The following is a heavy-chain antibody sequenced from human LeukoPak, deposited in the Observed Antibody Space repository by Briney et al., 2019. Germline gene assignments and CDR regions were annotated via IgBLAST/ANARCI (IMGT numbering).Heavy chain of an antibody. CDR3: ARQFYESRSPHAKYFQQ. CDR2: IYYSGST. V-gene: IGHV4-39*01. J-gene: IGHJ1*01. CDR1: GGSISSSSYY. D-gene: IGHD3-22*01. Sequence: SETLSLTCSVSGGSISSSSYYWGWIRQAPGRGLEWIASIYYSGSTYYSPSLKSRVTISVDTSKNQFSLKLNSVTAADTAVYYCARQFYESRSPHAKYFQQWGQGTLVTVSS.